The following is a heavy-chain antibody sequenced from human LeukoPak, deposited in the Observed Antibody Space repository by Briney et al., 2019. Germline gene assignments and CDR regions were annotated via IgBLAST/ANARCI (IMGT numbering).Heavy chain of an antibody. CDR2: IYYSGST. J-gene: IGHJ4*02. CDR3: ARGAVYCSSSSCPLGT. CDR1: GGSISSNY. V-gene: IGHV4-59*01. Sequence: PSGTLSLTCIVSGGSISSNYWSWIRQPPGKGLEWIGYIYYSGSTNYNPSLKSRVSISADTSKNQFSLKLSSVTAADTAVYYCARGAVYCSSSSCPLGTWGQGTLVTVSS. D-gene: IGHD2-15*01.